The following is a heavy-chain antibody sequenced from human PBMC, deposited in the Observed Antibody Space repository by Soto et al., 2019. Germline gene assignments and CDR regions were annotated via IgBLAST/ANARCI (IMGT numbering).Heavy chain of an antibody. D-gene: IGHD3-22*01. Sequence: PGGSLRLSCAASGFTFSSYAMSWVCQAPGKGLEWVSAISGSGGSTYYADSVKGRFTISRDNSKNTLYLQMNSLRAEDTAVYYCAKGQYYYDSSGYYVGYYFDYWGQGTLVTVSS. CDR1: GFTFSSYA. J-gene: IGHJ4*02. CDR2: ISGSGGST. CDR3: AKGQYYYDSSGYYVGYYFDY. V-gene: IGHV3-23*01.